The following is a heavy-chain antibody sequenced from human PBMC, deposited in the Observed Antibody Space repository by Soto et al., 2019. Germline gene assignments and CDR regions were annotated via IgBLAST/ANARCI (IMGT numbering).Heavy chain of an antibody. Sequence: ASVKVSCKASGGTFSSYAISWVRQAPGQGLEWMGGIIPIFGTANYAQKFQGRVTITADNSKNTLYLQMNSLRAEDTAVYYCARAWYYYDSSGVAFDIWGQGTMVTVSS. CDR3: ARAWYYYDSSGVAFDI. CDR1: GGTFSSYA. V-gene: IGHV1-69*06. D-gene: IGHD3-22*01. J-gene: IGHJ3*02. CDR2: IIPIFGTA.